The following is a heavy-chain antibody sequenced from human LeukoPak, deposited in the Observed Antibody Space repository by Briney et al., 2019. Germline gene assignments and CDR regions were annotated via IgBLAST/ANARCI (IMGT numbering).Heavy chain of an antibody. CDR2: IYYSGST. D-gene: IGHD5-18*01. CDR1: GGSVSSGSNF. Sequence: PSETLSLTCTVSGGSVSSGSNFWSWIRQPPGKGLEWIGYIYYSGSTNYNPSLKSRVTISVDTSKNQFSLKLSSVTAADTAVYYCVRDKRYRYDDYGMDVWGKGTTVTVSS. J-gene: IGHJ6*04. V-gene: IGHV4-61*01. CDR3: VRDKRYRYDDYGMDV.